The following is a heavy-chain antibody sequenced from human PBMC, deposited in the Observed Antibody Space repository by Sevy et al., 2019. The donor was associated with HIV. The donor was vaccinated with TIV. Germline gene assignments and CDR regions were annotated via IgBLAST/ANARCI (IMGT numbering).Heavy chain of an antibody. J-gene: IGHJ4*02. CDR3: TRGLATADTPEYYFDY. CDR1: GFTFDDYA. Sequence: GGSLRLSCTTSGFTFDDYAMTWFRQPPGKGLEWVAFITRNSYEAYDGTTDYAASVKGRFIISRDDSKSIAYLQMNSLKTEDTAFYYCTRGLATADTPEYYFDYWGQGTLVTVSS. V-gene: IGHV3-49*03. CDR2: ITRNSYEAYDGTT. D-gene: IGHD5-12*01.